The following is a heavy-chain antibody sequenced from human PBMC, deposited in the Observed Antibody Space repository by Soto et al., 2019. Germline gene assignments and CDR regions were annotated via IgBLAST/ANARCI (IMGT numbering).Heavy chain of an antibody. Sequence: SETLSLTCDISGDTISTGGYTWAWIRQPPGKALEWIGHTYHSGNPYYNPSLKSRVIISVDRSKNQFSLKVRSVTAADTAVYCARETYGDYVGYFAPWGQGIQVTVSS. CDR1: GDTISTGGYT. V-gene: IGHV4-30-2*01. CDR2: TYHSGNP. D-gene: IGHD4-17*01. CDR3: ARETYGDYVGYFAP. J-gene: IGHJ5*02.